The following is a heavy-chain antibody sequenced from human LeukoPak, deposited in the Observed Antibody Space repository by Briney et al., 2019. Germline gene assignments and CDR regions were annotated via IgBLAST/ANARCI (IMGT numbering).Heavy chain of an antibody. D-gene: IGHD2-15*01. CDR1: GFTFSNAW. V-gene: IGHV3-7*05. J-gene: IGHJ4*02. CDR2: IKQDGSEK. CDR3: AREDQPRGTFDY. Sequence: SGGSLRLSCAASGFTFSNAWMTWVRQAPGKGLEWVANIKQDGSEKYYVDSVKGRFTISRDNAKNSLYLQMNSLRAEDTALYYCAREDQPRGTFDYWGQGILVTVSS.